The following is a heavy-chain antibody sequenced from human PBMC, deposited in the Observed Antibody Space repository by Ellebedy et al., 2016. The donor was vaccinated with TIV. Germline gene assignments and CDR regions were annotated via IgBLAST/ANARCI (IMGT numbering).Heavy chain of an antibody. CDR2: ISRNGGGT. D-gene: IGHD1-26*01. CDR1: GFTFSIYA. CDR3: AKDLGIERQWGFDY. Sequence: PGGSLRLSCAASGFTFSIYAMGWVRPAPGKGLEWVSTISRNGGGTYYAGSVEGRFTISRDNSNNTLWLQMSGLRAEDTARYFCAKDLGIERQWGFDYWGQGTLVTVSS. J-gene: IGHJ4*02. V-gene: IGHV3-23*01.